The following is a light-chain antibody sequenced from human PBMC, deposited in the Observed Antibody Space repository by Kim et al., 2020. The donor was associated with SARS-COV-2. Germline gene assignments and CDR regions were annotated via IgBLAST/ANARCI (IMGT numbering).Light chain of an antibody. CDR1: GSDVRAGYD. J-gene: IGLJ3*02. CDR2: SNN. Sequence: RVTMSGSGTGSDVRAGYDVHWYQQLPGTDPKLLIYSNNIRPSGLPARFSGSKSGTTASLAITGLQPEDEADYYCQSFDSNLSGSVFGGGTQLTVL. V-gene: IGLV1-40*01. CDR3: QSFDSNLSGSV.